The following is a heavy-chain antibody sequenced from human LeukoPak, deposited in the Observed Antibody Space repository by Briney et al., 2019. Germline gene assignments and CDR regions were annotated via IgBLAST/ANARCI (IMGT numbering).Heavy chain of an antibody. V-gene: IGHV1-18*01. CDR3: ARKSYVWGSYRPDDALDI. CDR1: GGTFSSYA. J-gene: IGHJ3*02. D-gene: IGHD3-16*02. Sequence: ASVKVSCTASGGTFSSYAISWVRQAPGQGLEWMGWISAHNGNTNYAQKLQGRVTMTTDTSTSTAYMELRSLRSDDTAIYYCARKSYVWGSYRPDDALDIWGQGTMVTVSS. CDR2: ISAHNGNT.